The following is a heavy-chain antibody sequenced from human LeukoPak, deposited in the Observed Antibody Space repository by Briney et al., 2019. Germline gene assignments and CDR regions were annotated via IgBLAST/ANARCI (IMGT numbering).Heavy chain of an antibody. Sequence: ASVKVSCKASGYTFTSYYMHWVRQAPGQGLEWMGWINPNSGGTNYAQKFQGRVTMTRDTSISTAYMELSRLRSDDTAVYYCARVSIFYYYYGMDVWGQGTTVTVSS. J-gene: IGHJ6*02. D-gene: IGHD3-3*01. CDR2: INPNSGGT. V-gene: IGHV1-2*02. CDR3: ARVSIFYYYYGMDV. CDR1: GYTFTSYY.